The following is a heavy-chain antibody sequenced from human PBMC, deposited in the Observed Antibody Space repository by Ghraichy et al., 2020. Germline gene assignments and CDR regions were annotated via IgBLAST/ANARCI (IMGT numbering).Heavy chain of an antibody. V-gene: IGHV3-7*01. CDR3: ARDTRDFDY. CDR1: GFTFSNYW. Sequence: GGSLRLSCAASGFTFSNYWMSWVRQAPGKGLEWVASIKRDGSEKYYVDSVKGRFTISRDNAKNSLYLQMNSLRGEDTAVYYCARDTRDFDYWGQGTLVTVSS. D-gene: IGHD2-2*01. J-gene: IGHJ4*02. CDR2: IKRDGSEK.